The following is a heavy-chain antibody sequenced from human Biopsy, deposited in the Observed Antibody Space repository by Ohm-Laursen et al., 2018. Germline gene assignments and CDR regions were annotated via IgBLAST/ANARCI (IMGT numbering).Heavy chain of an antibody. V-gene: IGHV1-69*04. CDR1: GYTFSMYA. D-gene: IGHD2/OR15-2a*01. Sequence: SVKVSCKASGYTFSMYAITWVRQVPGQGLEWMGRISPISDTAHYAQKFQGRVTISADKSTGTAFMELSSLRSEDTAVYYCARTFGESFYGLSCNPWGQGSLVTVSS. CDR3: ARTFGESFYGLSCNP. J-gene: IGHJ5*02. CDR2: ISPISDTA.